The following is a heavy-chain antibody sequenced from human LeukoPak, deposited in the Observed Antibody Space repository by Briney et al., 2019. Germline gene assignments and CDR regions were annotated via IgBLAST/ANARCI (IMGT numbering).Heavy chain of an antibody. J-gene: IGHJ4*02. D-gene: IGHD6-19*01. Sequence: ASVTVSCMASAYTFTSYDINWVRQAAGQGSEWMGWMNPNSGNTGYAQKFQGRVTMNRNTSTTTAYMELSSLRSEDTAVYYCASGPYSSGWYSDYRGQGTLVIVSS. V-gene: IGHV1-8*01. CDR3: ASGPYSSGWYSDY. CDR1: AYTFTSYD. CDR2: MNPNSGNT.